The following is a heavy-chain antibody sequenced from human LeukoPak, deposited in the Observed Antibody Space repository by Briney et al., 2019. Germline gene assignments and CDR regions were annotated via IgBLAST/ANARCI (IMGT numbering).Heavy chain of an antibody. Sequence: GGSLRLSCAASGFTFSSYEMNWVRQAPGKGLEWVSYISSSGSTIYYADSVKGRFTISRDNAKNSLYLQMNSLRAEDTAVHYCARRGGYYDSSGYFLWGQGTLVTVSS. CDR3: ARRGGYYDSSGYFL. CDR1: GFTFSSYE. J-gene: IGHJ4*02. CDR2: ISSSGSTI. D-gene: IGHD3-22*01. V-gene: IGHV3-48*03.